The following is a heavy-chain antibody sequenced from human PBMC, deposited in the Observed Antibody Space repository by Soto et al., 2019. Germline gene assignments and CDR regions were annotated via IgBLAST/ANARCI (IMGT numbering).Heavy chain of an antibody. V-gene: IGHV1-69*06. Sequence: QVQLMQSGAEVKKSGSSVKVSCKASGGTFSTFAVTWVRQAPGQGLEWMGGIIPVFAKATYARKFQGRLTNTADRSTTTAFMEPSGLSSEDTAVYYCAREPSKGDNWKYVGWFDPWGQGTLVTVSS. CDR2: IIPVFAKA. D-gene: IGHD1-7*01. J-gene: IGHJ5*02. CDR1: GGTFSTFA. CDR3: AREPSKGDNWKYVGWFDP.